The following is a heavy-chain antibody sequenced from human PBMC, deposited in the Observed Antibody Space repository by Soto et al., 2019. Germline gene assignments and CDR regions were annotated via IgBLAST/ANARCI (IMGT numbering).Heavy chain of an antibody. CDR3: ARVGCSGGSCYAVDS. V-gene: IGHV1-46*01. CDR2: INPSSST. Sequence: GASVKVSCKASGYSFTIYYIHWVRQAPGQGLEWMGIINPSSSTTYAQKFQGRVTMTRDTSTSTVYMELSSLRSEDTAVYYCARVGCSGGSCYAVDSWGQGTLVTSPQ. CDR1: GYSFTIYY. D-gene: IGHD2-15*01. J-gene: IGHJ4*02.